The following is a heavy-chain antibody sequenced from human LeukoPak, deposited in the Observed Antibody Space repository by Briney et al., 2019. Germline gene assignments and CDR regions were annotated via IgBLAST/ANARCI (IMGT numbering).Heavy chain of an antibody. CDR1: GGTFSSYA. D-gene: IGHD2-21*02. CDR2: IIPIFGTA. J-gene: IGHJ3*02. CDR3: ARELVVTAIPDAFDI. V-gene: IGHV1-69*05. Sequence: ASVKVSCKASGGTFSSYAISWARQAPGQGLEWMGRIIPIFGTANYAQKFQGRVTITTDESTSTAYMELSSLRSEDTAVYCCARELVVTAIPDAFDIWGQGTMVTVSS.